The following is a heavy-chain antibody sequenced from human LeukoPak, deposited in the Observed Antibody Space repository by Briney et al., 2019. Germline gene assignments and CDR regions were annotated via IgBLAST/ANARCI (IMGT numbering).Heavy chain of an antibody. CDR2: ISYSSTFL. CDR1: GFTFSTFS. J-gene: IGHJ4*02. Sequence: PGGSLRLSCEGSGFTFSTFSLNWVRQAPGKGLEWVASISYSSTFLDYADSLKGRFTISRDNTQNSVYLEMNSLRDEDTAAYLCARGGDGHNSYLDFWGQGTLVTVSS. D-gene: IGHD1-1*01. V-gene: IGHV3-21*06. CDR3: ARGGDGHNSYLDF.